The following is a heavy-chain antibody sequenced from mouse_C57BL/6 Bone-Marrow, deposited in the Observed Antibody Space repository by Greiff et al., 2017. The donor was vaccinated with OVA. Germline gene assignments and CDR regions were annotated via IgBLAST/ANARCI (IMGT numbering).Heavy chain of an antibody. Sequence: EVQLQQSGPELVKPGASVKISCKASGYTFTDYYMNWVKQSHGKSLEWIGDINPNNGGTSYNQKFKGKATLTVDKSSSTAYMELRSLTSEDSAVYYCARIDDGYYGWGQGTTLTVSS. CDR1: GYTFTDYY. CDR3: ARIDDGYYG. J-gene: IGHJ2*01. D-gene: IGHD2-3*01. CDR2: INPNNGGT. V-gene: IGHV1-26*01.